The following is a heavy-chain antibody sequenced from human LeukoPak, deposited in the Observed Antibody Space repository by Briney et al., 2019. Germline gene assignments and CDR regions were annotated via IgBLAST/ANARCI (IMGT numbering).Heavy chain of an antibody. CDR2: VYTSGST. D-gene: IGHD3-22*01. V-gene: IGHV4-61*02. J-gene: IGHJ4*02. CDR3: ARDSDYYDSEDY. CDR1: GDSINSGNYY. Sequence: SETLSLTCTVSGDSINSGNYYWSWIRQPAGKGLEWIGRVYTSGSTNYNPSLKSRVTISVDTSKNQFSLKLSSVTAADTAVYYCARDSDYYDSEDYWGQGTLVTVSS.